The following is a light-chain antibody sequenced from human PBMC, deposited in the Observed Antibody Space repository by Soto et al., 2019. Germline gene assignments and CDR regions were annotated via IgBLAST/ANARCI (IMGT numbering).Light chain of an antibody. CDR1: SSDVSSYKY. CDR3: SSYTSSSTYV. Sequence: QSALTQPASVSGSPGQSITISCTGTSSDVSSYKYVSWYQQHPGKAPKLMIYEVSNRPSGVSNRFSGSKSGNTASLTISGLQAEDEADYYCSSYTSSSTYVFGTGTKLTVL. V-gene: IGLV2-14*01. J-gene: IGLJ1*01. CDR2: EVS.